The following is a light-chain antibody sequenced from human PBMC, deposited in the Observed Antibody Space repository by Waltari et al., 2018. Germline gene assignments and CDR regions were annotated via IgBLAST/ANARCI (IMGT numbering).Light chain of an antibody. CDR3: QQYNSYPFT. J-gene: IGKJ3*01. Sequence: EIQMTQSPSTLSASVGDRVTIICRASQRLSSYLAWYQQKPGKAPKLLIYKTSSLETGGPSSFSGTGSGTEFTLTISSLQPDDIATYYCQQYNSYPFTFGPGTKVDIK. CDR1: QRLSSY. CDR2: KTS. V-gene: IGKV1-5*03.